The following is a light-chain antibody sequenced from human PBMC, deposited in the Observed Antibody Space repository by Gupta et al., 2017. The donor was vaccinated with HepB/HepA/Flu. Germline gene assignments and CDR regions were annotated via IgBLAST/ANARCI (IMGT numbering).Light chain of an antibody. V-gene: IGKV2-28*01. Sequence: DIVMTQSPLFLPVTPGEPASISCRSSQSLVHSNGYNYLDWYLQKPGQSPQLLIYLGSNRASGVPDRFSGSGSGADFTLKISRVEADDVGVYYCMQALESPRTFGQGTKLEIK. J-gene: IGKJ2*02. CDR2: LGS. CDR1: QSLVHSNGYNY. CDR3: MQALESPRT.